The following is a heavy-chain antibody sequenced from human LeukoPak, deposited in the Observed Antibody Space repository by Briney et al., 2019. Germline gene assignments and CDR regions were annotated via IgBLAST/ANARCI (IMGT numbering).Heavy chain of an antibody. Sequence: GASVKVSCKASGYTFTSYYMHWVRQAPGQGLEWMGIINPSGGSTSYAQKFQGRVTMTRDTSTSTVYMELSSLRYEDTAVYYCARDPGITMVRGVAYYYYYMDVWGKGTTVTISS. CDR1: GYTFTSYY. D-gene: IGHD3-10*01. CDR3: ARDPGITMVRGVAYYYYYMDV. J-gene: IGHJ6*03. CDR2: INPSGGST. V-gene: IGHV1-46*01.